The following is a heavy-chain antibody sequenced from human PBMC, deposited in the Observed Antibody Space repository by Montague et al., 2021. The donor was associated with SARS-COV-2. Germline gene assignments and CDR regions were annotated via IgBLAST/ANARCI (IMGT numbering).Heavy chain of an antibody. D-gene: IGHD6-19*01. V-gene: IGHV4-39*01. J-gene: IGHJ4*02. CDR3: VAEWLAIYYFDF. CDR1: GGSISSSNYY. Sequence: SETLPLTCTVAGGSISSSNYYWGWIRQPPGKGLEWIGSLFYSGSSFYNPSPKSRVTISVDTSKNQFSLRLSSVTAADTAVYYCVAEWLAIYYFDFWGQGTLVTVSS. CDR2: LFYSGSS.